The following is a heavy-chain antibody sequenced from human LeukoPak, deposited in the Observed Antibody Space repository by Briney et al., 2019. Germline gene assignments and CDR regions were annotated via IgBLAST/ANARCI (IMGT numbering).Heavy chain of an antibody. CDR1: GASISSYY. V-gene: IGHV4-4*07. Sequence: PSETLSLTCTVSGASISSYYWTWIRQPAGKGLEWIGRIYTSGSTIYNPSLKSRVAMSVDTSKNQFSLKLSSVTAADTAVYYCARLSADSSSSRGFDYWGQGTLVTVSS. CDR3: ARLSADSSSSRGFDY. D-gene: IGHD2-2*01. J-gene: IGHJ4*02. CDR2: IYTSGST.